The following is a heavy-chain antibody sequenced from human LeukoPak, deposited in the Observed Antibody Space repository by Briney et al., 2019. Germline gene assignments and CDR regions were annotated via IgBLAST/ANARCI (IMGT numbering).Heavy chain of an antibody. V-gene: IGHV1-69*04. J-gene: IGHJ6*02. CDR1: GGTFSRYA. CDR2: IIPILGIA. Sequence: SVKVFCKASGGTFSRYAISWVRQAPGQGLEWMGRIIPILGIANYVQKFQGRVTITADKSTSTAYMELSSLRSEDTAVYYCARDLGRGYSGYDSGLGYGMDVWGQGTTVTVSS. D-gene: IGHD5-12*01. CDR3: ARDLGRGYSGYDSGLGYGMDV.